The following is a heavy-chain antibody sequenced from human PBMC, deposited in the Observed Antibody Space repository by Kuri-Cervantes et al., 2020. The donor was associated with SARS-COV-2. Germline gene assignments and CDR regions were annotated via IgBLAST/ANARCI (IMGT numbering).Heavy chain of an antibody. J-gene: IGHJ4*02. V-gene: IGHV4-34*01. Sequence: SQTLSLTCAVYGGSFSGYKWNWIRQSPGKGLEWIGEINHSGSTNYNPSLKSRVTISVDPSKAQFSLKLSSVTAADTAVYYCARQRYSGSYYWGQGTLVTVSS. CDR1: GGSFSGYK. CDR3: ARQRYSGSYY. CDR2: INHSGST. D-gene: IGHD1-26*01.